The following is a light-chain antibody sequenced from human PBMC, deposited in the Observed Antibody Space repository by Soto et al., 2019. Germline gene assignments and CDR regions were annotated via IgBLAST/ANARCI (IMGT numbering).Light chain of an antibody. CDR1: SSDVGGYNY. CDR2: EVT. Sequence: QSALTQPTSASGSPGQSVTISCTGTSSDVGGYNYVSWYQQHPGKAPKLMICEVTKRPSGVPDRFSGSKSGNTASLTVSGLQAEDEADYYCSSYAGSNNFVVFGGGTKLTVL. V-gene: IGLV2-8*01. CDR3: SSYAGSNNFVV. J-gene: IGLJ2*01.